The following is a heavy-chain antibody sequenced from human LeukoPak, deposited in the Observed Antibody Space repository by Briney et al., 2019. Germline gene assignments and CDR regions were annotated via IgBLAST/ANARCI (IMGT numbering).Heavy chain of an antibody. D-gene: IGHD6-13*01. CDR2: IYYSGST. CDR3: ARFGSSSWYRYFDL. CDR1: GGSISSSSYY. Sequence: SETLSLTCTVSGGSISSSSYYWGWIRQPPGKGLEWIGSIYYSGSTYYNPSLKSRVTISVDTSKNQFSLKLSSVTAADTAVYYCARFGSSSWYRYFDLWGRGTLVTVSS. J-gene: IGHJ2*01. V-gene: IGHV4-39*07.